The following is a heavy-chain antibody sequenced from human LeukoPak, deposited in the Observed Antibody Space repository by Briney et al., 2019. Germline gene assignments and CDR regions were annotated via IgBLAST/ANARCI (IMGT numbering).Heavy chain of an antibody. D-gene: IGHD5-24*01. CDR2: ISYDGSNK. J-gene: IGHJ6*02. Sequence: GGSLRLSCAASGFTFSSYAMHWVRQAPGKGLEWVAVISYDGSNKYYADSVKGRFTISRDNAKNSLYLQMNSLRAEDTAVYYCARDGKRWLQLNYYGMDVWGQGTTVTVSS. CDR1: GFTFSSYA. V-gene: IGHV3-30-3*01. CDR3: ARDGKRWLQLNYYGMDV.